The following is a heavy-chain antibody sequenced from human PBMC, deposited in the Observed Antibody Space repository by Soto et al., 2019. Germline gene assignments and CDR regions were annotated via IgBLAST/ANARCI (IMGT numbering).Heavy chain of an antibody. J-gene: IGHJ5*02. D-gene: IGHD3-10*01. CDR1: GYTFTSYA. CDR3: RVPMVRDVIGHWFDP. V-gene: IGHV1-3*01. Sequence: QVQLVQSGAEVKKPGASVKVSCKASGYTFTSYAMHWVRQAPGQRLEWMGWINAGNGNSKYSQKFPGRVTINRDTSASTAYVELCSLRSEDTAVYYCRVPMVRDVIGHWFDPWGQGTLVTVAS. CDR2: INAGNGNS.